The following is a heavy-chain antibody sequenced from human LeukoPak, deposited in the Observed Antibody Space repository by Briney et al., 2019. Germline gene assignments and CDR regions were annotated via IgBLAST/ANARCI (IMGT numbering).Heavy chain of an antibody. CDR2: LYSDGRSL. V-gene: IGHV3-74*01. CDR3: ARGRGLGEFAVASFDS. J-gene: IGHJ4*02. CDR1: GFSFTGYW. Sequence: GGSLRLSCAGSGFSFTGYWMHWVRQTPGKALVWISRLYSDGRSLTYADSVRGRFTISRDNAKNMLYLQMNSLRADDTGVYYCARGRGLGEFAVASFDSWGRGTLVTVSS. D-gene: IGHD6-19*01.